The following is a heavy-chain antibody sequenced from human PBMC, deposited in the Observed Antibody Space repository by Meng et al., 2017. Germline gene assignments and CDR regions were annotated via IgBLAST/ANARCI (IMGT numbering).Heavy chain of an antibody. Sequence: GGSLRLSCAASGFTFSNAWMSWVRQAPGKGLEWVGRIKSKTAGGTTDYAAPVKGRFTISRDDSKNTLYLQMNSLKTEDTAVYYCTTPMTTVVTPRLQNAFYIWGQGTMVTVSS. CDR1: GFTFSNAW. CDR3: TTPMTTVVTPRLQNAFYI. CDR2: IKSKTAGGTT. V-gene: IGHV3-15*01. J-gene: IGHJ3*02. D-gene: IGHD4-23*01.